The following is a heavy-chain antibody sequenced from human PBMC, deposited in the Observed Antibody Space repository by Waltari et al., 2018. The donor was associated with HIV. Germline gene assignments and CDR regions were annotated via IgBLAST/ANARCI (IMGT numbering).Heavy chain of an antibody. CDR1: GFTFSDYY. Sequence: QVQLVESGGGLVKPGGSLRLSCAASGFTFSDYYLSWVRQAPGEGVEGVSYINTECSSIYYTDSVKGRFTISRDNAKNSLYLQMDNLRGEDTAVYYCARPRYSGYDYPTFLDYWGQGNPVTVSS. J-gene: IGHJ4*02. V-gene: IGHV3-11*01. CDR2: INTECSSI. D-gene: IGHD5-12*01. CDR3: ARPRYSGYDYPTFLDY.